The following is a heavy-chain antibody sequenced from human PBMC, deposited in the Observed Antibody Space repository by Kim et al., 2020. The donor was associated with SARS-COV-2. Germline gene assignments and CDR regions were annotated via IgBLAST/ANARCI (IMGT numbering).Heavy chain of an antibody. CDR3: ARDVGGSQGY. D-gene: IGHD2-15*01. CDR1: GFTFSSYS. J-gene: IGHJ4*02. Sequence: GGSLRLSCAASGFTFSSYSMNWVRQAPGKGLEWVSSISSSSSSIYYEDSVKGRFTISRDNAKNSLYLQMNSLRAEDTAVYYCARDVGGSQGYWGQGTLVT. V-gene: IGHV3-21*01. CDR2: ISSSSSSI.